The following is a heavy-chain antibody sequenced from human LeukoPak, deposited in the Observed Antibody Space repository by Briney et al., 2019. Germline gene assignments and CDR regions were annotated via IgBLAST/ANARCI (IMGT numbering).Heavy chain of an antibody. CDR3: ARGYCSSASCHPAFDY. D-gene: IGHD2-2*01. CDR2: IYPGASDT. V-gene: IGHV5-51*01. Sequence: GGSLKISWKGSGYSFTTYWIGWGRQVPGKGLEWMGIIYPGASDTRYSPSFQGQVTISADQSISTAYLQWSSLKASDTAMYYCARGYCSSASCHPAFDYWGQGTLVTVSS. CDR1: GYSFTTYW. J-gene: IGHJ4*02.